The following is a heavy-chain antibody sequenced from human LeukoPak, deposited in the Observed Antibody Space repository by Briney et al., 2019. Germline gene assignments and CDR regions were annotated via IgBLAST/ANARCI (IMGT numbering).Heavy chain of an antibody. J-gene: IGHJ4*02. CDR1: GGSFSGYY. Sequence: PSETLSLTCAVYGGSFSGYYWSWIRQPPGKGLEWIGEINHSGSTNYNPSLESRVTISVDTSKNQFSLKLSSVTAADTAVYYCARGIRRHYYGSGSYYNTGRRIGDYFDYWGQGTLVTVSS. CDR2: INHSGST. CDR3: ARGIRRHYYGSGSYYNTGRRIGDYFDY. V-gene: IGHV4-34*01. D-gene: IGHD3-10*01.